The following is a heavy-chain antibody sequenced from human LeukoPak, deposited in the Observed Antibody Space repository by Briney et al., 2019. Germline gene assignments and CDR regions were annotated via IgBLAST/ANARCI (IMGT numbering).Heavy chain of an antibody. CDR1: GFTFSGSA. V-gene: IGHV3-73*01. CDR2: IRSKANSYAT. J-gene: IGHJ3*02. Sequence: GGSLKLSCAASGFTFSGSAMHWARQASGEGLEWVGRIRSKANSYATAYAASVKGRFTISRDDSKNTAYLQMNSLKTEDTAVYYCTSVPGGATAVGAFDIWGQGTMVTVSS. D-gene: IGHD1-26*01. CDR3: TSVPGGATAVGAFDI.